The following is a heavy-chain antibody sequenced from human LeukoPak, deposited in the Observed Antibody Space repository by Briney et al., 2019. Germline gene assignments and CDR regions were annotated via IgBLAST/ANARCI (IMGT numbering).Heavy chain of an antibody. J-gene: IGHJ6*03. Sequence: PSETLSLTCTVSGGSISSHYWSWIRQPPGKGLEWIGYIYYSGSTNYNPSLKSRVTISVDTSKNQFSLKLSSVTAADTAVYYCVRRRLDCSSTSCRPTYYMDVWGKGTAVTVSS. CDR3: VRRRLDCSSTSCRPTYYMDV. CDR1: GGSISSHY. CDR2: IYYSGST. D-gene: IGHD2-2*01. V-gene: IGHV4-59*11.